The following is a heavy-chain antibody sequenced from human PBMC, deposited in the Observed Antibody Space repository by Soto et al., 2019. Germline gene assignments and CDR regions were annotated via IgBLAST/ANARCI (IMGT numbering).Heavy chain of an antibody. CDR2: IRSKAYGGTT. D-gene: IGHD2-15*01. CDR3: TRARAIVVVVAATPDAFDI. Sequence: GGSLRLSCTASGFTFGDYAMSWFRQAPGKGLEWVGFIRSKAYGGTTEYAASVKGRFTISRDDSKSIAYLQMNSLKTEDTAVYYCTRARAIVVVVAATPDAFDIWGQWTMVTVSS. V-gene: IGHV3-49*03. CDR1: GFTFGDYA. J-gene: IGHJ3*02.